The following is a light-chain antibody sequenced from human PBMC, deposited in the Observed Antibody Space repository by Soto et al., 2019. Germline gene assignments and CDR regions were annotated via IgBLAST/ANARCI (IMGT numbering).Light chain of an antibody. Sequence: QSALTQPASVSGSPGQSITISCTGTSSDVGSYNLVSWYQQHPGKAPKLMIYEVSKRPSGVSNRFSGSKSGNTASLTISGIQAEDESYYYCCSYAGSSTLVFGGGTKLTVL. CDR3: CSYAGSSTLV. CDR1: SSDVGSYNL. V-gene: IGLV2-23*02. CDR2: EVS. J-gene: IGLJ2*01.